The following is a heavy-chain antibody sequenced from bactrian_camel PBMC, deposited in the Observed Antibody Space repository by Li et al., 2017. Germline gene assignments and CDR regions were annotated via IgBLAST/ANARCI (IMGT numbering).Heavy chain of an antibody. Sequence: VQLVESGGGSVQAGGSLTLTCTVSAKASGFSLANYHAYWYRPLPGDECELVSAISTDGTTEYADSVKGRLTIPRDNAKNAVYLQMNSLKTEDTAVYYCAEWVGYAKYNRWGQGTQVTVS. CDR2: ISTDGTT. V-gene: IGHV3S55*01. D-gene: IGHD5*01. CDR1: GFSLANYH. J-gene: IGHJ4*01. CDR3: AEWVGYAKYNR.